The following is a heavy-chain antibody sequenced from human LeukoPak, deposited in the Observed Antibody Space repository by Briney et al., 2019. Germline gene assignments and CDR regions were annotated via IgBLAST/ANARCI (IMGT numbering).Heavy chain of an antibody. CDR3: ARQSTGFDY. D-gene: IGHD4-17*01. J-gene: IGHJ4*02. CDR2: IYYSGST. CDR1: GGSISSYY. Sequence: SETLSLTCTVSGGSISSYYWSWIRQPPGKGPEWIGYIYYSGSTNYNPSLKSRVTISVDTSKNQFSLKLSSVTAADTAVYYCARQSTGFDYWGQGTLVTVSS. V-gene: IGHV4-59*08.